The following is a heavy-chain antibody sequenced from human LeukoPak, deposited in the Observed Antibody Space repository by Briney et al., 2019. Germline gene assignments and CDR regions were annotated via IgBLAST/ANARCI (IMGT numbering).Heavy chain of an antibody. CDR2: ISADSATT. Sequence: GGSLRLSCAASGFNFGSYSMTWVRQAPGKGLEWVSVISADSATTFYADSVKGRFTISRDNAKNTVFLQMSSLRAEDTALYYCARKSASGNYPLDYWGQGTLVTVSS. J-gene: IGHJ4*02. D-gene: IGHD3-10*01. V-gene: IGHV3-23*01. CDR3: ARKSASGNYPLDY. CDR1: GFNFGSYS.